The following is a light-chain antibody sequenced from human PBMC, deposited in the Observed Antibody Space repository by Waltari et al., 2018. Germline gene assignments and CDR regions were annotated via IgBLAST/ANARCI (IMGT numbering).Light chain of an antibody. CDR3: SSYAGTNKYVL. CDR2: KVD. Sequence: QSALTQPPSASGSPGQSVTISCTGTSSDVGGYDHVSWYQQHPGKAPKLILYKVDKRPSGVPDRCSGSKSGNTASLTVSGLQAEDESNYYCSSYAGTNKYVLFGGGTKLTVL. CDR1: SSDVGGYDH. V-gene: IGLV2-8*01. J-gene: IGLJ2*01.